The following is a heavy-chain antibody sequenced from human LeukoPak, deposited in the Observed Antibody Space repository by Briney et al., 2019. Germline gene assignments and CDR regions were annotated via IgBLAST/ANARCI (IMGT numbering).Heavy chain of an antibody. CDR2: INQNGNEK. CDR3: VLGYSYGYLFDY. CDR1: GFTFSGSW. V-gene: IGHV3-7*01. D-gene: IGHD5-18*01. Sequence: GGSLRLSCAASGFTFSGSWMGWVRQAPGKGLEWVAIINQNGNEKYYVDSVKGRSTISRDNTKNSLFFQMNSLRAEDTAVYFCVLGYSYGYLFDYWGQGTLVTVSS. J-gene: IGHJ4*02.